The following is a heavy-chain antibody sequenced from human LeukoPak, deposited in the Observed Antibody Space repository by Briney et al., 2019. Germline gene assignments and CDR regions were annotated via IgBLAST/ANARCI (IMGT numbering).Heavy chain of an antibody. V-gene: IGHV4-39*01. CDR3: ARPVYIQPGRYMDV. Sequence: SETLSLTCTVSGRSISSSSYYWGWIRQPPGKGLEWIGSIYYSGSTYYNPSLKSRVTISVDTSKNQFSLKLSSVTAADTAVYYCARPVYIQPGRYMDVWGKGTTVTVSS. CDR2: IYYSGST. J-gene: IGHJ6*03. CDR1: GRSISSSSYY. D-gene: IGHD5-18*01.